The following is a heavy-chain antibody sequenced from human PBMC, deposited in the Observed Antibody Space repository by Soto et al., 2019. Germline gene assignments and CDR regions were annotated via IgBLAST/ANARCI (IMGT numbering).Heavy chain of an antibody. CDR1: GGSISRGGYY. Sequence: SETLSLTCTVSGGSISRGGYYLSWIRQHPGKGLEWIGYIYYSGSTYYNPSLKSRVTISVDTSKNQFSLKLSSVTAADTAVHYCARDSKDPRRFDPWGQGTLVTVSS. CDR3: ARDSKDPRRFDP. J-gene: IGHJ5*02. V-gene: IGHV4-31*03. CDR2: IYYSGST. D-gene: IGHD2-15*01.